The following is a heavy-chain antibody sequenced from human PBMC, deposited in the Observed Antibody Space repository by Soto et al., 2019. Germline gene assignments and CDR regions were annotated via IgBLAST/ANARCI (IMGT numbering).Heavy chain of an antibody. CDR3: TGEVASGY. CDR2: ISYDGSSK. J-gene: IGHJ4*02. CDR1: GFTFSSYG. Sequence: QVQLVESGGGVVQPGRSLRLSCAASGFTFSSYGMHWVRQAPGKGLEWVAVISYDGSSKYYADSVKGRFTISRDNSKNTLYLEMNSLRAGDTAVYYCTGEVASGYWGQGTLVTVSS. V-gene: IGHV3-30*03. D-gene: IGHD2-8*02.